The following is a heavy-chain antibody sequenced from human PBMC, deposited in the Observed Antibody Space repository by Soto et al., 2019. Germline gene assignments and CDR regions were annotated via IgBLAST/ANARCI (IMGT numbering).Heavy chain of an antibody. CDR3: ARDWGIAARSTDVVGY. D-gene: IGHD6-6*01. V-gene: IGHV3-33*01. CDR1: GFTFSSYG. J-gene: IGHJ4*02. Sequence: QVQLVESGGGVVQPGRSLRISCAASGFTFSSYGMHWVRQAPAKGLEWVAVIWYDGSNKYYADSVKGRFTISRDNSKNTLYLQMNSLRAEDTAVYYCARDWGIAARSTDVVGYWGQGTLVTVSS. CDR2: IWYDGSNK.